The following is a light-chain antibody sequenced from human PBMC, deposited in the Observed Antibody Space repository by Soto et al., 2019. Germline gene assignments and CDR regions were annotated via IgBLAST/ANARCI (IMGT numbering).Light chain of an antibody. CDR3: QTWGTGMQLDV. CDR1: SGHSTYA. V-gene: IGLV4-69*01. Sequence: QPVLTQSPSASASLGASVKLTCTLSSGHSTYAIAWHQQQPEKGPRYLMKVNNDGSHSKGDGIPDRFSGSSSGAERYLTISSLQSEDEADYCCQTWGTGMQLDVFGTGTKLTVL. J-gene: IGLJ1*01. CDR2: VNNDGSH.